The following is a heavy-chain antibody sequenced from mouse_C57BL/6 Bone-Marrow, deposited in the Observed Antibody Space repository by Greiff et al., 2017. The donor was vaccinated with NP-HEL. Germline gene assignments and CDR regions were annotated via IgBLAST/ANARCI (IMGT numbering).Heavy chain of an antibody. CDR2: IYPSDSYT. CDR1: GYTFTSYW. V-gene: IGHV1-69*01. Sequence: VQLQQPGAELVMPGASVKLSCKASGYTFTSYWMHWVKQRPGQGLEWIGEIYPSDSYTNYNQKFKGKSTLTADKSSSTAYMQLSSLTSEDSAVYYCARRGTVVASYAMDYWGEGTSVTVSS. D-gene: IGHD1-1*01. J-gene: IGHJ4*01. CDR3: ARRGTVVASYAMDY.